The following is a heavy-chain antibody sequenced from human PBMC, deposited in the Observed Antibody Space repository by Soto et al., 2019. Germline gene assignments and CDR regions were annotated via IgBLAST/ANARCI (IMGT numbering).Heavy chain of an antibody. V-gene: IGHV3-33*01. CDR3: ARDSVDNTGYFDY. CDR1: GFTFSSYG. D-gene: IGHD5-12*01. CDR2: IWYDGSNK. J-gene: IGHJ4*02. Sequence: QVQLVESGGGVVQPGRSLRLSCAASGFTFSSYGMHWVRQAPGKGLEWVAVIWYDGSNKYYADSVKGRFTISRDNSKNTLYLQMNSLRAEDTAVYYCARDSVDNTGYFDYWGQGTLVTVSS.